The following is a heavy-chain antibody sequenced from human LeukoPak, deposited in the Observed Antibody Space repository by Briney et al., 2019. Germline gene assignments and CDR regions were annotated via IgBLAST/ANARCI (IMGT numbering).Heavy chain of an antibody. V-gene: IGHV4-4*07. D-gene: IGHD5-12*01. CDR2: IYTSGST. J-gene: IGHJ4*02. CDR1: GGSISSYY. CDR3: ARGDYSGYAGPFDY. Sequence: SETLSLTCTVSGGSISSYYWSWIRQPAGKGLEWIGRIYTSGSTNYNPSLKSRVTMSVDTSKNQFSLKLSSVTAADTAVYYCARGDYSGYAGPFDYWGQGTLVTVSS.